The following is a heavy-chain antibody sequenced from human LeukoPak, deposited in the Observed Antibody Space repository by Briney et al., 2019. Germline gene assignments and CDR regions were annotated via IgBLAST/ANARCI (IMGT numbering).Heavy chain of an antibody. CDR1: GGSFSGYY. D-gene: IGHD4-11*01. V-gene: IGHV4-34*01. CDR2: INHSGST. Sequence: RTSETLSLTCAVYGGSFSGYYWSWIRQPPGKGLEWIGEINHSGSTNYNPSLKSRVTISVDTSKNQFYLKLSSVTAADTAVYYCARGQTGTTSSALYFDYWGQGTLVTVSS. CDR3: ARGQTGTTSSALYFDY. J-gene: IGHJ4*02.